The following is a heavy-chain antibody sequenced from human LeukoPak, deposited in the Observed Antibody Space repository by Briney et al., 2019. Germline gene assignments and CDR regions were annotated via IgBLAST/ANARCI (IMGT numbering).Heavy chain of an antibody. CDR3: ASHYYSSGKGAFDI. D-gene: IGHD3-10*01. CDR2: ISDSSRTI. V-gene: IGHV3-11*01. Sequence: GGSLRLSCAASGFTFSDYYMTWIRQAPGKGLQWLSFISDSSRTIYYADSVKGRFTISRDNAKNSLYLQMSSLRDEDTAVYYCASHYYSSGKGAFDIWGQGTMVTVS. CDR1: GFTFSDYY. J-gene: IGHJ3*02.